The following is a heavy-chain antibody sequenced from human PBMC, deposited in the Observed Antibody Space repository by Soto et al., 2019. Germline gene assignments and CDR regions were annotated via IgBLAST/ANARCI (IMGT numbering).Heavy chain of an antibody. CDR2: MNPNSGNT. CDR3: SRRGDSRSWDYYHYYGMDV. D-gene: IGHD6-13*01. V-gene: IGHV1-8*01. CDR1: GYTCTSSD. Sequence: QVQLVQSGAEVKKPGASVKVSCKASGYTCTSSDINWMRHATGQGLEWMGWMNPNSGNTGYAQKVKGKVTMTRSTCIGTVYMELRSRRSEHTAIYYCSRRGDSRSWDYYHYYGMDVWGQGNTVTVSS. J-gene: IGHJ6*02.